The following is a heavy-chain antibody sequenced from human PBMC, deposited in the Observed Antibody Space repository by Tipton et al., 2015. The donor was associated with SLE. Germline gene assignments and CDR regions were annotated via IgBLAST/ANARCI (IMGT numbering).Heavy chain of an antibody. CDR1: GYSISSGYY. CDR2: IYHSGST. Sequence: TLSLTCAVSGYSISSGYYWGWIRQPPGKGLEWIGSIYHSGSTYYNPSLKSRVTISVDTSKNQFSLKLSSVTAADTAVYYCARLGPMTTGNDGYWGQGTLVTVSS. CDR3: ARLGPMTTGNDGY. V-gene: IGHV4-38-2*01. J-gene: IGHJ4*02. D-gene: IGHD4-17*01.